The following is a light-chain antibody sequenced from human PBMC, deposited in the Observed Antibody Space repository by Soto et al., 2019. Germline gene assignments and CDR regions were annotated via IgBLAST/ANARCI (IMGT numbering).Light chain of an antibody. CDR3: CSLTTSHTYV. CDR1: SSDIGHYDY. Sequence: QSVLTQPASVSGSPGQSITISCTGTSSDIGHYDYVSWYQQHPGRAPKLMIYHVTYRPSGVSNRYSGSKSGNSASLTISGLRADDEADYYCCSLTTSHTYVFGSGTNVTVL. J-gene: IGLJ1*01. CDR2: HVT. V-gene: IGLV2-14*03.